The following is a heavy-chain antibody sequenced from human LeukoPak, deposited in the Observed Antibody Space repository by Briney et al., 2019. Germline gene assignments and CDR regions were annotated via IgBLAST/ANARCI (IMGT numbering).Heavy chain of an antibody. Sequence: GGSLRISCAASGFTSSNYWMSWVRQARGEGLEWVANIKQDGSEKYYVDSVKGRFTISRDNAKNSLYLQMNSLRAEDTAVYYCARDRGSSGWYEFDYWGQGTLVTVSS. CDR2: IKQDGSEK. V-gene: IGHV3-7*01. D-gene: IGHD6-19*01. CDR1: GFTSSNYW. CDR3: ARDRGSSGWYEFDY. J-gene: IGHJ4*02.